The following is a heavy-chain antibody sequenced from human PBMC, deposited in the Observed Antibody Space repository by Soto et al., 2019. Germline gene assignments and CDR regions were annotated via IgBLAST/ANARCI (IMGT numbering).Heavy chain of an antibody. J-gene: IGHJ4*02. D-gene: IGHD2-15*01. CDR2: IHYSGGT. CDR1: GGYISSGGYY. Sequence: TRSLTCTVSGGYISSGGYYWSWIRQHPGKGPEWIGYIHYSGGTHYNPSLKSRVTISVDTSKNQLSLKLGSVTAADTAVYYCARGEGYCSGGNCFYFDYWGQGTVVTVSS. CDR3: ARGEGYCSGGNCFYFDY. V-gene: IGHV4-31*03.